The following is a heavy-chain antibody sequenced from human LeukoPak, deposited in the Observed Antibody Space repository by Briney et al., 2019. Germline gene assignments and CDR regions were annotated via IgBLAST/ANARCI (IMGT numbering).Heavy chain of an antibody. V-gene: IGHV1-18*01. J-gene: IGHJ4*02. Sequence: ASVKVSCKASGYTFTNYGITWVRQAPGQGLEWMGWISGYNGMTNYAQKVQGRLTMTTDASTSTAYMELRSLRSDDTAVYYCARGALAGEFDYWGQGTLVTVSS. CDR3: ARGALAGEFDY. D-gene: IGHD2-21*01. CDR1: GYTFTNYG. CDR2: ISGYNGMT.